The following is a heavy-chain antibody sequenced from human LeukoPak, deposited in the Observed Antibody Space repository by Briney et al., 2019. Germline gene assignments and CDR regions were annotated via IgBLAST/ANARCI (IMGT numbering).Heavy chain of an antibody. CDR2: VSSSSSTI. J-gene: IGHJ4*02. Sequence: PGGSLRLSCAASGFTFSRYSMNWVRQAPGKGLEWVSYVSSSSSTIYYGDSVRGRLTVSRDNANNLLYLQMNSLRAEDTAVYYCAGGESEYTSSGDFAYWGQGTLATVSS. CDR3: AGGESEYTSSGDFAY. CDR1: GFTFSRYS. V-gene: IGHV3-48*01. D-gene: IGHD6-6*01.